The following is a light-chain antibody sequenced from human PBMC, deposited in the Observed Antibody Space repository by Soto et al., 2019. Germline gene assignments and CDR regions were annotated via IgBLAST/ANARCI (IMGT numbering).Light chain of an antibody. CDR2: AAS. J-gene: IGKJ5*01. CDR3: QKYNNVPAT. Sequence: DIQMTQSPSSLSASVGDRVTLTCRASQGISNSLAWYQQKPGKVPKLLIYAASTLQLGIPSRFSGSGSGTDFTLTISSLQPEDAATYYCQKYNNVPATFGQGTRLEIK. V-gene: IGKV1-27*01. CDR1: QGISNS.